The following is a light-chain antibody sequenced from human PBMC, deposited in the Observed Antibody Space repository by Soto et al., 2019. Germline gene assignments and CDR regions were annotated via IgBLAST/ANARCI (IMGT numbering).Light chain of an antibody. V-gene: IGLV1-44*01. CDR3: AAWDDSLNGVI. CDR2: SNN. CDR1: SSNIGSNT. J-gene: IGLJ2*01. Sequence: QSVLTQPPSASGTPGQRVTISCSGSSSNIGSNTVNWYQQLPGTAPKVLIYSNNQRPSGVPDRFSGSKSGTSASLAISGLKSEDETDYYCAAWDDSLNGVIFGGGTKVTVL.